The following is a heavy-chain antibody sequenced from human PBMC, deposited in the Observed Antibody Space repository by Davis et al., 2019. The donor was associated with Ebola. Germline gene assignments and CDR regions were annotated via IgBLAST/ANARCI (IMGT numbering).Heavy chain of an antibody. J-gene: IGHJ4*02. CDR2: IYYSGST. CDR1: GGSISGYY. CDR3: SRVNCISTSCYGLDY. Sequence: SQTLSLTCIVSGGSISGYYWSWIRQPPGKGLKWIGYIYYSGSTNYNPALKSRVTISVDTSKNQFSLKLSSVTAADTAVYYWSRVNCISTSCYGLDYWGQGTLVTVSS. V-gene: IGHV4-59*01. D-gene: IGHD2-2*01.